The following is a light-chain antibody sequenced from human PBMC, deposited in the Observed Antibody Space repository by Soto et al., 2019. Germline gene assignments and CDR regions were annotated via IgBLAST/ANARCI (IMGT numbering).Light chain of an antibody. CDR2: DIF. CDR1: QTVSSN. CDR3: QQYNSWPLT. J-gene: IGKJ4*01. V-gene: IGKV3D-15*01. Sequence: EIVLTQSPGTLSLSPGEGATLSCWASQTVSSNYLAWYQQRPGQAPRLVIYDIFTRATGVPTRISGSGSGTEFTLTISSLQSEDFAVYYCQQYNSWPLTFGGGTKVDIK.